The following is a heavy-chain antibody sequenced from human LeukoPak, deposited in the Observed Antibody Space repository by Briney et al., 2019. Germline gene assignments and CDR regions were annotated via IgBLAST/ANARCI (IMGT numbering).Heavy chain of an antibody. J-gene: IGHJ4*02. D-gene: IGHD3-3*01. CDR2: IYHSGST. V-gene: IGHV4-38-2*01. Sequence: SETLSLTCAVPGYSISSGYYWGWIRQPPGKGLEWIGSIYHSGSTYYNPSLKSRVTISVDTSKNQFSLKLSSVTAADTAVYYCARQSGVVTTSDYWGQGTLVTVSS. CDR1: GYSISSGYY. CDR3: ARQSGVVTTSDY.